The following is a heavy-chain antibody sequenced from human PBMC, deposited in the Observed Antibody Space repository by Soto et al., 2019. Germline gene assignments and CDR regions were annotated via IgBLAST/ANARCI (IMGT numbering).Heavy chain of an antibody. CDR2: IYPGDSGT. V-gene: IGHV5-51*01. CDR3: ARLEDYDSSGYYYEYFQH. CDR1: GYSFTRYW. D-gene: IGHD3-22*01. J-gene: IGHJ1*01. Sequence: GESLKISCKGSGYSFTRYWIVWVRQMPGQGLEAVGIIYPGDSGTRYSPSFQGQVTISADKSISTAYLQWSSLKASDTAMYYCARLEDYDSSGYYYEYFQHWGQGTLVTVSS.